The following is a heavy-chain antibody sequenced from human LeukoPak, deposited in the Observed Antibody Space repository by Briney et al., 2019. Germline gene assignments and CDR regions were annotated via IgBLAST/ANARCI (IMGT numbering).Heavy chain of an antibody. CDR3: AGATLTYSSSHYYYCYYLDV. CDR1: GYTPTELS. V-gene: IGHV1-24*01. CDR2: FAPEDGET. Sequence: GASVKVSCKVSGYTPTELSIHWVRQAPRKGLERMGGFAPEDGETIYAQKFQGRVTMTEDTSTDTAYIELSSLRSEDTAVYYCAGATLTYSSSHYYYCYYLDVWAKGTTVSVSS. D-gene: IGHD6-6*01. J-gene: IGHJ6*03.